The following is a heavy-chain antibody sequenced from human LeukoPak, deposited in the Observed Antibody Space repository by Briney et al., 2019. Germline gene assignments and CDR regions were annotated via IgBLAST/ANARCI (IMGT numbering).Heavy chain of an antibody. CDR3: AKITMIVVVITPANWFDP. V-gene: IGHV3-23*01. D-gene: IGHD3-22*01. J-gene: IGHJ5*02. CDR2: ISGSGGST. CDR1: GFTFSSYA. Sequence: GGSLTLSCAASGFTFSSYAMSWVRQAPGKGLEWVSAISGSGGSTYYADSVKGRFTISRDNSKNTLYLQMNSLRAEDTAVYYCAKITMIVVVITPANWFDPWGQGTLVTVSS.